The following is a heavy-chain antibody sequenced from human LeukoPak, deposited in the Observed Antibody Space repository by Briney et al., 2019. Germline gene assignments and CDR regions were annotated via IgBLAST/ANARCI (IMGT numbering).Heavy chain of an antibody. Sequence: SQTLSLTCTVSGGSISSGSYSWSWLRQPPGTGLEWIGYIHHSGSTYYNPSLKSRVTISVDRSKNQFSLKLSSVAAADTAVYYCASTMVRGVNTHYYYGMDVWGKGTTVTVSS. D-gene: IGHD3-10*01. V-gene: IGHV4-30-2*01. CDR2: IHHSGST. CDR1: GGSISSGSYS. J-gene: IGHJ6*04. CDR3: ASTMVRGVNTHYYYGMDV.